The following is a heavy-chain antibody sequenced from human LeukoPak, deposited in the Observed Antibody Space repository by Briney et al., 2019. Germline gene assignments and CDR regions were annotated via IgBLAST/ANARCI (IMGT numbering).Heavy chain of an antibody. CDR1: GFTFSSYW. Sequence: GGSLRLSCAASGFTFSSYWMSWVRQAPGKGLEWVANINLDGSEKYYVDSVKGRLTISRDNAKNSLYLQMNTLRAEDTAVYYCTRVRGIRYFDYWGQGTPVTVSS. V-gene: IGHV3-7*01. J-gene: IGHJ4*02. CDR2: INLDGSEK. CDR3: TRVRGIRYFDY. D-gene: IGHD2/OR15-2a*01.